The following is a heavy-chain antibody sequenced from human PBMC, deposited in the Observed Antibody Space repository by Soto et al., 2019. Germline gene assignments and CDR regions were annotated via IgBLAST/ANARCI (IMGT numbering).Heavy chain of an antibody. D-gene: IGHD3-10*01. Sequence: PGGSLRLSCAASGFPFSIHGMYWVRQAPGKGLEWVSVIWNDASLKYYAESVKGRFTISRDNSKNTLYLQMNSVRVEDTAVYYCAKGTIYDSGVFDYWGQGTMVTVYS. CDR1: GFPFSIHG. V-gene: IGHV3-33*06. J-gene: IGHJ4*02. CDR2: IWNDASLK. CDR3: AKGTIYDSGVFDY.